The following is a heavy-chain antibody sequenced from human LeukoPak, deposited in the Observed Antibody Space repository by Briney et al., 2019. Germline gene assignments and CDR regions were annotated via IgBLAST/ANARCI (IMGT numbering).Heavy chain of an antibody. CDR1: AGSFSGYH. CDR3: ARGFPSSSRWFDP. V-gene: IGHV4-34*01. CDR2: INHSGSA. D-gene: IGHD6-6*01. Sequence: SETLSLTCGVYAGSFSGYHWTWTRLRPGKGLEWIGDINHSGSAHYNPSLKSRVTISVDTSNNQFSLNLHSVTAADTAVYYCARGFPSSSRWFDPWGQGTLVTVSS. J-gene: IGHJ5*02.